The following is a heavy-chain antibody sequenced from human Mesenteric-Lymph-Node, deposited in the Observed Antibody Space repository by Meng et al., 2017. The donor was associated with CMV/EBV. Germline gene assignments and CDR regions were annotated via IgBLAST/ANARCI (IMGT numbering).Heavy chain of an antibody. D-gene: IGHD7-27*01. V-gene: IGHV3-13*01. J-gene: IGHJ6*02. CDR2: IGTAGDT. CDR3: AREQLGGYYYGMDV. CDR1: GFTFSSYD. Sequence: GESLKISCAASGFTFSSYDMHWVRQATGKGLEWVSAIGTAGDTYYPGSVKGRFTISRENAKNSLYLQMNSLRAEDTAVYYCAREQLGGYYYGMDVWGQGTTVTVSS.